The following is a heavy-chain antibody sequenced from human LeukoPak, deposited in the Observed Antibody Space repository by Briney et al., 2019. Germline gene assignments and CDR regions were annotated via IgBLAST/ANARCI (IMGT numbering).Heavy chain of an antibody. J-gene: IGHJ5*02. D-gene: IGHD3-10*01. CDR1: GFTFSSYG. Sequence: GGSLRLSCAASGFTFSSYGMHWVRQAPGKGLEGVAVISYDGSNKYYADSVKGRFTISRNNSKNTLYLQMNSLRAEDTAVYYCAKDPYGSGMNWFDPWGQGTLVIVSS. V-gene: IGHV3-30*18. CDR2: ISYDGSNK. CDR3: AKDPYGSGMNWFDP.